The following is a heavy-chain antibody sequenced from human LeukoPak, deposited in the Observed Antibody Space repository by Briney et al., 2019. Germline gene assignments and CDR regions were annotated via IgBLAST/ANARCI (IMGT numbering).Heavy chain of an antibody. D-gene: IGHD3-9*01. CDR1: GFSLSTSGVG. V-gene: IGHV2-5*01. Sequence: SGPTLVKPTQTLTLTCTFSGFSLSTSGVGVGWIRQPPGKALEWLALIYWNDDKRYSPSLKSRLTITKDTSKNQVVLTMTNMDPVDTATYYCAHRRDILTRRGAFDIWGQGTMVTVSS. CDR2: IYWNDDK. CDR3: AHRRDILTRRGAFDI. J-gene: IGHJ3*02.